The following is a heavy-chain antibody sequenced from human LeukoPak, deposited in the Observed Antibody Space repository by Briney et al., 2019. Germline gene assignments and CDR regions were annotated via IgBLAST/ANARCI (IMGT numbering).Heavy chain of an antibody. J-gene: IGHJ4*02. V-gene: IGHV1-58*02. CDR3: AALRSHDYGDYYVY. D-gene: IGHD4-17*01. CDR1: GFTFTSSA. CDR2: IVVGSGNT. Sequence: TSVNVSCKASGFTFTSSAMQWVRQARGQLLEWIGWIVVGSGNTKYAQKLQERVTITRDMSTSTAYMELSSLRSEDTAVYYCAALRSHDYGDYYVYWGEGALVTVSS.